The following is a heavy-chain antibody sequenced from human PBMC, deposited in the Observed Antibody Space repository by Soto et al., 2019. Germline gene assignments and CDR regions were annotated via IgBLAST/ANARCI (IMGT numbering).Heavy chain of an antibody. V-gene: IGHV3-11*01. J-gene: IGHJ6*02. CDR1: GFIFSDYY. D-gene: IGHD3-22*01. CDR3: ARYSFGYVDV. CDR2: ISGSGSTI. Sequence: QVHLVESGGGLAKPGGSLRLSCAASGFIFSDYYMSWVRQAPGKGLEWVSYISGSGSTIYHADSVKGRFTISRDNAKNSLYLQMNSLRGEDTAVYYCARYSFGYVDVWGQGTTVTVTS.